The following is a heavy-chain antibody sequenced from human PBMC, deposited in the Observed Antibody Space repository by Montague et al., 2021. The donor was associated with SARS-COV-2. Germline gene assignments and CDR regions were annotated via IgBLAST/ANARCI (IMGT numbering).Heavy chain of an antibody. CDR2: IYYSGNT. Sequence: SETLSLTCTLSGGSISTYYWNLIRQPPGKVLEWIGYIYYSGNTYYNPSLKSQTTISLDTAKNQFSLSLTSVTAADTAVYYCARGPFWSAAPDYWGQGILVTVSS. V-gene: IGHV4-59*01. CDR1: GGSISTYY. CDR3: ARGPFWSAAPDY. J-gene: IGHJ4*02. D-gene: IGHD3-3*01.